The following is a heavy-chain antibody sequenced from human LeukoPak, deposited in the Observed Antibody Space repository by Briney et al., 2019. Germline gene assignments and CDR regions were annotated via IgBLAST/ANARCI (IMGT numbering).Heavy chain of an antibody. CDR1: GGSFSGYY. J-gene: IGHJ5*02. CDR3: ARGRRVTMIVGGSWFDP. CDR2: INHSGST. Sequence: SETLSLTCAVYGGSFSGYYWSWIRQPPGKGLEWIGEINHSGSTNYNPSLKSRVTISVDTSKNQFSLKLSSVTAADTAVYYCARGRRVTMIVGGSWFDPWGQGTLVTVSS. V-gene: IGHV4-34*01. D-gene: IGHD3-22*01.